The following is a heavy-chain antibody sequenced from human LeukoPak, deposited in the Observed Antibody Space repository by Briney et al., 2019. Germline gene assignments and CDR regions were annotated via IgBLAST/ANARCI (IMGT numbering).Heavy chain of an antibody. CDR1: GGSISSSSYY. J-gene: IGHJ4*02. CDR3: ATSGRYYDILTGQEFDY. D-gene: IGHD3-9*01. V-gene: IGHV4-39*05. CDR2: IYYSGST. Sequence: SETPSLTCTVSGGSISSSSYYWGWIRQPPGKGLEWIGSIYYSGSTYYNPSLKSRVTISVDTSKNQFSLKLSSVTAADTAVYYCATSGRYYDILTGQEFDYWGQGTLVTVSS.